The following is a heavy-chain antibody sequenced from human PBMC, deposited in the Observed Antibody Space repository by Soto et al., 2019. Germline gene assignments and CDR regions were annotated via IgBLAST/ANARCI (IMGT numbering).Heavy chain of an antibody. CDR1: GFTFSSYA. CDR3: EKDGGAY. J-gene: IGHJ4*02. Sequence: QVQLVESGGGVVQPGRSLRLSCAASGFTFSSYAMHWVRRAPGKGLEWMAVMSYDGSNKYYADSVKGRFPISRDDSKNWLILQMNRARDEDTALYYYEKDGGAYWGQG. CDR2: MSYDGSNK. V-gene: IGHV3-30-3*01. D-gene: IGHD2-15*01.